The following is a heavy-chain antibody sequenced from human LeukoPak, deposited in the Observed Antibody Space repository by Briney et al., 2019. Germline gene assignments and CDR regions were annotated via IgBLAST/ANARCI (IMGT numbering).Heavy chain of an antibody. CDR3: ARGYQLRNYYYYYMDV. D-gene: IGHD2-2*01. CDR1: GGSISSYY. Sequence: SETLSLTCTVSGGSISSYYWSWIRQPAGKGLEWIGRIYTSGSTNYNPSLKSRVTISVDTSKNQFSLKLSSVTAADTAVYYCARGYQLRNYYYYYMDVWGKGTTVTVSS. CDR2: IYTSGST. V-gene: IGHV4-4*07. J-gene: IGHJ6*03.